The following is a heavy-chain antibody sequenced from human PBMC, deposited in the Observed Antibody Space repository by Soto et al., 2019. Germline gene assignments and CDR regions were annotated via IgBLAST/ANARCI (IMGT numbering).Heavy chain of an antibody. D-gene: IGHD5-12*01. CDR2: IYNTVST. CDR1: GGSVSSGGYF. V-gene: IGHV4-30-4*08. CDR3: ARGSDVATVPS. Sequence: QVQLQESGPGLVEPSQTLSLTCTVSGGSVSSGGYFWSWIRQSPGKGLEWIGHIYNTVSTYGNPSPPTPLLXSXSTSKTQFALTLDSVTATDTAVYLCARGSDVATVPSWGQGPLVTVSS. J-gene: IGHJ5*02.